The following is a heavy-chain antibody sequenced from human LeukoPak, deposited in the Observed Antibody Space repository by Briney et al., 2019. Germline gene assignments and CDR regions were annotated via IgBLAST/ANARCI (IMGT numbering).Heavy chain of an antibody. D-gene: IGHD1-26*01. CDR2: IRGDGSDN. Sequence: GGSLRLSCAASGFTFSSYWISWVRQAPGKGLEWVANIRGDGSDNHYVDSVRGRFTISRDNAKNSLYLQMNSLRAEDTAVYYCARDLGYYRADYWGQGNLVTVSS. V-gene: IGHV3-7*04. J-gene: IGHJ4*02. CDR3: ARDLGYYRADY. CDR1: GFTFSSYW.